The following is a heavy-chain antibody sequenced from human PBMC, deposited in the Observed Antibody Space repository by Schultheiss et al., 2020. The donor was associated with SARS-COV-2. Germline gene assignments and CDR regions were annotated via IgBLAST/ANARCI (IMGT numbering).Heavy chain of an antibody. CDR1: GYSFTSYW. D-gene: IGHD6-19*01. CDR3: ARPGAYSSGWYYFDY. V-gene: IGHV5-51*01. Sequence: GESLKISCEGSGYSFTSYWIGWVRQMPGKGLEWMAMIYPIDSDIRYSPPFQGLVTISSDKSITTAYLQWSSLKASDTAMYYCARPGAYSSGWYYFDYWGQGTLVTVSS. CDR2: IYPIDSDI. J-gene: IGHJ4*02.